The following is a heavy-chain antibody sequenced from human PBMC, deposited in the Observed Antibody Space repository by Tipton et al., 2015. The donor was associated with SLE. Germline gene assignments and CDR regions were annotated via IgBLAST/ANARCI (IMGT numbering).Heavy chain of an antibody. V-gene: IGHV4-34*01. J-gene: IGHJ5*02. CDR1: GGSISSSSSYY. D-gene: IGHD5-18*01. Sequence: TLSLTCAVYGGSISSSSSYYWAWIRQPPGKGVEWIGEINHRGSTNYNPSLKSRVTISVDTSKNQFSLKLRSVTAADTAVYYCARVGGVAEGYSYGNWFDPWGQGPLVTVSS. CDR3: ARVGGVAEGYSYGNWFDP. CDR2: INHRGST.